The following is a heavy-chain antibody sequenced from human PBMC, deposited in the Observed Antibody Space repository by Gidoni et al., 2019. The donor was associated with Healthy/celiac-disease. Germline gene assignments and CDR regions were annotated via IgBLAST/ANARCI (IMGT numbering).Heavy chain of an antibody. J-gene: IGHJ5*02. CDR1: GGSISSSSYY. CDR3: ARVASIVVVPATYNWFDP. D-gene: IGHD2-2*01. V-gene: IGHV4-39*07. Sequence: QLQLQESGPGLVKPSETLSLTCTVSGGSISSSSYYWGWIRQPPGKGLEWIGSIDYSGSTYYNPSLKSRVTISVDTSKNQFSLKLSSVTAADTAVYYCARVASIVVVPATYNWFDPWGQGTLVTVSS. CDR2: IDYSGST.